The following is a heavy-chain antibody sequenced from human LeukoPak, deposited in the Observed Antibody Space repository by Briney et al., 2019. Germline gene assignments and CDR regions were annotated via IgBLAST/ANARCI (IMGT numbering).Heavy chain of an antibody. CDR1: GGSITSGGYS. CDR3: ARVRHQNWFDP. Sequence: SETLSLTCAVSGGSITSGGYSWSWIRQPPGKGLEWIGHIYYSGSTNYNPSLKSRVTISVDTSKNQFSLKLSSVTAADTAVYYCARVRHQNWFDPWGQGTLVTVSS. J-gene: IGHJ5*02. V-gene: IGHV4-61*08. D-gene: IGHD2-2*01. CDR2: IYYSGST.